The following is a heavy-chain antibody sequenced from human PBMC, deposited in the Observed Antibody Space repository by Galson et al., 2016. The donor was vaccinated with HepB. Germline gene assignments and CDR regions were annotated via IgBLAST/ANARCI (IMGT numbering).Heavy chain of an antibody. J-gene: IGHJ4*02. CDR1: GFTFSDYY. CDR3: ARAYYGSGPYYKGPYDN. Sequence: SLRLSCAASGFTFSDYYMSWLRQAPGKGLEWISYISGSGRTIYSADSVKGRFTISRDNANNSLYLQMNSLRAEDTAVYYCARAYYGSGPYYKGPYDNWGQGTLVTVSS. D-gene: IGHD3-10*01. V-gene: IGHV3-11*01. CDR2: ISGSGRTI.